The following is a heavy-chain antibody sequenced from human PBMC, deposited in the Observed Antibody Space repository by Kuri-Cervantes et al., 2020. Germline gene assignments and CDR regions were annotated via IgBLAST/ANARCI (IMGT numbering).Heavy chain of an antibody. CDR3: TTTYYYDSSGYYYDWYFDL. CDR2: IRSKANNYAT. CDR1: GFTFSSYG. Sequence: GESLKISCAASGFTFSSYGMHWVRQASGKGLEWVGRIRSKANNYATAYAASVKGRFTISRDDSKNTAYLQMNSLKTEDTAVYYCTTTYYYDSSGYYYDWYFDLWGRGTLVTVSS. V-gene: IGHV3-73*01. J-gene: IGHJ2*01. D-gene: IGHD3-22*01.